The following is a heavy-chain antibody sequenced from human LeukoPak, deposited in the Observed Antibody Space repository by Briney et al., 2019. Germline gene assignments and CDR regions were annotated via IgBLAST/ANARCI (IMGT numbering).Heavy chain of an antibody. J-gene: IGHJ4*02. CDR1: GGSISSYY. CDR2: IYYSGST. D-gene: IGHD6-13*01. V-gene: IGHV4-59*01. CDR3: AREGSSSSWDY. Sequence: SETPSLTCTVSGGSISSYYWSWIRQPPGKGLEWIGYIYYSGSTNYNPSLKSRVTISVDTSKNQFSLKLSSVTAADTAVYYCAREGSSSSWDYWGQGTLVTVSS.